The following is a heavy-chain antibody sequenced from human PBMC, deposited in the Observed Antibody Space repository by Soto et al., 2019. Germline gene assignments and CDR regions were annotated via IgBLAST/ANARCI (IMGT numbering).Heavy chain of an antibody. CDR3: ARDTTYYYDSSGPRPKLHYYYYGMDG. J-gene: IGHJ6*02. V-gene: IGHV4-30-4*01. CDR2: IYYSGST. D-gene: IGHD3-22*01. Sequence: SETLSLTCTVSGGSISSGDYYWSWIRQPPGKGLEWIGYIYYSGSTYYNPSLKSRVTISVDTSKNQFSLKLSSVTAADTAVYYCARDTTYYYDSSGPRPKLHYYYYGMDGRGQGSKVTVSS. CDR1: GGSISSGDYY.